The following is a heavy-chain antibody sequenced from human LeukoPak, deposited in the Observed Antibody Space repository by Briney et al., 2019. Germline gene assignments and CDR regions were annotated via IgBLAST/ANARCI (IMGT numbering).Heavy chain of an antibody. D-gene: IGHD6-13*01. CDR2: ISGSGVST. CDR1: GFTFSSYA. J-gene: IGHJ4*02. Sequence: GGSLRLSCAASGFTFSSYAMTWVRQAPGKGLEWVSTISGSGVSTYYADSVKGRFTISRDNSKNTLYLQMNSLRAEDTVVYYCARAKSSSWNRAFGYWGQGTLVTVSS. V-gene: IGHV3-23*01. CDR3: ARAKSSSWNRAFGY.